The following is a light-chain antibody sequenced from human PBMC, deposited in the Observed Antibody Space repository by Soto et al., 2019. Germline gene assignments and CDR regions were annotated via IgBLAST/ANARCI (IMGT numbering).Light chain of an antibody. J-gene: IGKJ1*01. CDR1: QGITNY. V-gene: IGKV1-27*01. CDR3: QKYNSAPWT. CDR2: AAS. Sequence: DIPMTQSPSSLSASVGDRVTITCRASQGITNYLAWYQQRPGKVPKLLIYAASALQSGVPSRFSGSGSGTDFTLTISSLQPEDIATYYCQKYNSAPWTFGQGTKVEIK.